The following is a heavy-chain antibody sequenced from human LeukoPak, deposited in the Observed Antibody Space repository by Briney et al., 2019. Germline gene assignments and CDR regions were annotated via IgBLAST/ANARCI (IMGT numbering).Heavy chain of an antibody. Sequence: PSETLSLTCAVSGGSISSYYWCWIRQPPGKGLEWIGYIYYSGIANYNPSLKSRVTISVDTSKNHCSLKLSSVTAPDTAVHYCARADRALVNAFDIWAQGTMVTVSS. CDR1: GGSISSYY. V-gene: IGHV4-59*01. CDR2: IYYSGIA. CDR3: ARADRALVNAFDI. D-gene: IGHD3-22*01. J-gene: IGHJ3*02.